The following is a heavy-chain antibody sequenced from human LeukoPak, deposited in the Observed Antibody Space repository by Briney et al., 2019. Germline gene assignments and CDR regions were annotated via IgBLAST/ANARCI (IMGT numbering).Heavy chain of an antibody. CDR2: IRSKAYGGTT. V-gene: IGHV3-49*04. D-gene: IGHD3-16*01. CDR3: TTTFSFYYYMDV. Sequence: GGSLRLSCTASGFTFGDYAMSWVRQAPGKGLEWVGFIRSKAYGGTTEYAASVKGRFTISRDDSKSIAYLQMNSLKTEDTAVYYCTTTFSFYYYMDVWGKGTTVTASS. J-gene: IGHJ6*03. CDR1: GFTFGDYA.